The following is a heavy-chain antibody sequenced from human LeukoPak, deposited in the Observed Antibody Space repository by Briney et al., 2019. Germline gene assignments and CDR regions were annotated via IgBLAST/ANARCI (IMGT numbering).Heavy chain of an antibody. V-gene: IGHV4-34*01. Sequence: SETLSLTCAVYGGSFSGYYWSWIRQPPGKGLEWIGEINHSGSTNYNPSLKSRVTISVDTSKNQFSLKLSSVTAADTAVYYCARGKRGDYWGQGTLVTVSS. CDR2: INHSGST. CDR3: ARGKRGDY. CDR1: GGSFSGYY. D-gene: IGHD5-24*01. J-gene: IGHJ4*02.